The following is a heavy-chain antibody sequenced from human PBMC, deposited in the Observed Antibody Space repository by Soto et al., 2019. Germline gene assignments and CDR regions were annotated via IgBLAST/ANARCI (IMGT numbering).Heavy chain of an antibody. Sequence: GGSLRLSCAASGFTFSSYAMSWVRQAPGKGLEWVSSISSSSSYIYYADSVKGRLTISRDNSKNTLYLQMNSLRAEDTAVYYCAKEDSSGWYSIDLDYWGQGTLVTVSS. CDR1: GFTFSSYA. CDR2: ISSSSSYI. J-gene: IGHJ4*02. V-gene: IGHV3-21*01. CDR3: AKEDSSGWYSIDLDY. D-gene: IGHD6-19*01.